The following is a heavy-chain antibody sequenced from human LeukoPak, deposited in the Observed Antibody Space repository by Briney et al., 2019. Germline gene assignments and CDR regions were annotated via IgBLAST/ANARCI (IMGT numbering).Heavy chain of an antibody. CDR1: GYSITTSSYY. V-gene: IGHV4-61*02. Sequence: SETLSLTCPVSGYSITTSSYYWGWIRQPAGKGLEWIGRIYTSGSTNYNPSLKSRVTISVDTSKNQFSLKLSSVTAADTAVYYCARDAYNSDAFDIWGQGTMVTVSS. CDR3: ARDAYNSDAFDI. D-gene: IGHD5-24*01. J-gene: IGHJ3*02. CDR2: IYTSGST.